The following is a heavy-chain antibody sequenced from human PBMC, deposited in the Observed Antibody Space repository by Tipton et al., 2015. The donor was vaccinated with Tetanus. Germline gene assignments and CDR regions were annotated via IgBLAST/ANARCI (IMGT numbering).Heavy chain of an antibody. Sequence: QSGAEVKKPGSSVRVSCKSSGGPFSSYVIAWVRQAPGQGLEWMGGVLPLFGTIKYSQNFQDRVTITADASTSTVYMELGSLRSGDTAVYYCARVQEQRIYYYGMDVWGQGTTVTVSS. J-gene: IGHJ6*02. CDR2: VLPLFGTI. V-gene: IGHV1-69*01. D-gene: IGHD6-25*01. CDR1: GGPFSSYV. CDR3: ARVQEQRIYYYGMDV.